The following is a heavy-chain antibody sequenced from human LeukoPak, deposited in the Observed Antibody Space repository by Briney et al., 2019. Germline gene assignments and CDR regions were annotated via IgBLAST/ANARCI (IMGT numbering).Heavy chain of an antibody. CDR2: IYYSGST. J-gene: IGHJ4*02. CDR1: GGSISSYC. V-gene: IGHV4-59*08. CDR3: ARHRYDSSGYYNFDY. Sequence: SETLSLTCTVSGGSISSYCWSWIRQPPGKGPEWIGYIYYSGSTKYNPALKSRVTISVDTSKNQFSLKLSSVTAADTAVYYCARHRYDSSGYYNFDYWGQGTLVTVSS. D-gene: IGHD3-22*01.